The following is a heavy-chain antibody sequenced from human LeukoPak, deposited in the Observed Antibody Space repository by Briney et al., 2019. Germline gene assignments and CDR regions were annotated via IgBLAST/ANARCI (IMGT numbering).Heavy chain of an antibody. D-gene: IGHD5-12*01. J-gene: IGHJ4*02. Sequence: GGSLRLSCAGSGFIFSNSAMSWVRQAPGKGLEWVSVISGSGRSTYYTDSVKGRFTVSRDNSKNTLYLQMNSLGAEDTAVYYCAKDYSGYDLSAAYWGQGTLVTVSS. CDR3: AKDYSGYDLSAAY. CDR1: GFIFSNSA. CDR2: ISGSGRST. V-gene: IGHV3-23*01.